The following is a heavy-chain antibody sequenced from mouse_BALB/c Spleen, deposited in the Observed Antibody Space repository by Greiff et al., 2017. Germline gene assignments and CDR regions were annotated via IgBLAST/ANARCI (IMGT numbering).Heavy chain of an antibody. V-gene: IGHV1S22*01. Sequence: LQQSGAELVRPGASVKLSCKASGYSFTSYWMHWVKQRPGQGLEWIGNIYPGSGSTNYDEKFKSKATLTVDTSSSTAYMQLSSLTSEDSAVYYCTRGDWYFDVWGAGTTVTVSS. CDR3: TRGDWYFDV. CDR2: IYPGSGST. J-gene: IGHJ1*01. CDR1: GYSFTSYW.